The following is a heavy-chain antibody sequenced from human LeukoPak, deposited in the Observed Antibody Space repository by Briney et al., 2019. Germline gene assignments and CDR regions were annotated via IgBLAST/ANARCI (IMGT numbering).Heavy chain of an antibody. D-gene: IGHD2-15*01. J-gene: IGHJ3*02. Sequence: QPGGSLRLSCAASGFRFSSYAMSWVRQAPGKGLEWVSAMSGISGNGASTYYADSVKGRFTISRDNSKNTLYLQMDSLGAEDTAIYYCAKYEGGYCSASTCHGAFDMWGQGTMVTVSS. V-gene: IGHV3-23*01. CDR2: MSGISGNGAST. CDR1: GFRFSSYA. CDR3: AKYEGGYCSASTCHGAFDM.